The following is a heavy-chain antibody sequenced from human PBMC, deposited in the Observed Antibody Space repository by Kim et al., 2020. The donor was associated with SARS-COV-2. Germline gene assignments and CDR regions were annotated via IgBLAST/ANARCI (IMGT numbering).Heavy chain of an antibody. Sequence: GGSLRLSCAASGFTFSGYGMRWVRQAPGKGLEWVAVISYDGSNKYSVDSVKGRFTISRDNSNNTLYLQMNSLRAEDTAVYYCVKVERGTVTSSYYFDYWGQGTLVTVSS. CDR3: VKVERGTVTSSYYFDY. D-gene: IGHD4-17*01. V-gene: IGHV3-30*18. CDR2: ISYDGSNK. CDR1: GFTFSGYG. J-gene: IGHJ4*02.